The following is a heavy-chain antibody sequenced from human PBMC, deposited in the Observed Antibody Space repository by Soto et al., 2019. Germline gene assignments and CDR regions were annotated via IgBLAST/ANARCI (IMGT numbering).Heavy chain of an antibody. Sequence: GGSLILSCAASGFTFSDYYMSWIRQAPGKGLEWVSYISSSGSTIYYADSVKGRFTISRDNAKNSLYLQMNSLRAGDTAVYYCARAQGCSSTSCYDWYFDLWGRGTLVTVSS. CDR3: ARAQGCSSTSCYDWYFDL. D-gene: IGHD2-2*01. V-gene: IGHV3-11*01. CDR1: GFTFSDYY. CDR2: ISSSGSTI. J-gene: IGHJ2*01.